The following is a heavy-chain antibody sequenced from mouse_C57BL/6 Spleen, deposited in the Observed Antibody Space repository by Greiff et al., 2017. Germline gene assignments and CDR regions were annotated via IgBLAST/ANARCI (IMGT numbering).Heavy chain of an antibody. Sequence: EVKLVESGGGLVQPGGSLSLSCAASGFTFTDYYMSWVRQPPGKALEWLGFIRNKANGYTTEYSASVKGRFTISRDNSQSILYLQMNALRAEDSATYYCARSPHYYVPYWYFDVWGTGTTVTVSS. J-gene: IGHJ1*03. CDR1: GFTFTDYY. V-gene: IGHV7-3*01. D-gene: IGHD1-2*01. CDR2: IRNKANGYTT. CDR3: ARSPHYYVPYWYFDV.